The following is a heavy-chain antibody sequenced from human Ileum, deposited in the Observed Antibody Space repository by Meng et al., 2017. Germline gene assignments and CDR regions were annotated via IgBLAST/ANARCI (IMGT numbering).Heavy chain of an antibody. CDR1: GLSCTTSV. CDR2: ISVDGNSQ. V-gene: IGHV3-30*01. J-gene: IGHJ3*02. CDR3: ARESYSSGHAGTFNI. Sequence: GGSLRLSCAASGLSCTTSVIHWVRQAPGKGLEWVAGISVDGNSQHYADSVKGRFTISKDNFHNTVNLQMNSLRPEDTALYYCARESYSSGHAGTFNIWGQGTMVTVSS. D-gene: IGHD6-19*01.